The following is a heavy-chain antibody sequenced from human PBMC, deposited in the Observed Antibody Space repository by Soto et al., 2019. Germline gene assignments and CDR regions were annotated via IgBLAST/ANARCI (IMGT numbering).Heavy chain of an antibody. J-gene: IGHJ6*02. Sequence: PGGSLRLSCAGSGFTFGDSYMSRIRQAPGKGLEWLSYMSPGSRYPAYADSVKGRFTVSRDNAKNSLSLQMDSLRPDDTAIYFCVKDEGIEAMDVWGQGTTVTVSS. CDR3: VKDEGIEAMDV. V-gene: IGHV3-11*06. D-gene: IGHD3-3*02. CDR1: GFTFGDSY. CDR2: MSPGSRYP.